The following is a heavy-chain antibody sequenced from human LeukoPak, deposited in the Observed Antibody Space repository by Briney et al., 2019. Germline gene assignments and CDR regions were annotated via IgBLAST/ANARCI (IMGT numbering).Heavy chain of an antibody. CDR3: ARLKIAVAGGFDY. Sequence: PSETLSLTCTISGYSISNGYYWGWIRQPPGKGLEWIGSIYHSGSTYYNPSLKSRVTISVDTSKNHFSLKLSSVTAADTAMYFCARLKIAVAGGFDYWGQGTLVTVSS. CDR2: IYHSGST. J-gene: IGHJ4*02. V-gene: IGHV4-38-2*02. CDR1: GYSISNGYY. D-gene: IGHD6-19*01.